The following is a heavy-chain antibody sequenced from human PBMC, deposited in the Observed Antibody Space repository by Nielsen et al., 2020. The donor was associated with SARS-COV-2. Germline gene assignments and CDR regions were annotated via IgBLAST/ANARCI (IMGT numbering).Heavy chain of an antibody. CDR2: IRSKAYGGTT. CDR1: GFTFSNAW. V-gene: IGHV3-49*04. Sequence: GGSLRLSCAASGFTFSNAWMSWVRQAPGKGLEWVGFIRSKAYGGTTEYAASVKGRFTISRDDSKSIAYLQMNSLKTEDTAVYYCTRSAGGYSYGFTLNYYYGMDVWGQGTTVTVSS. J-gene: IGHJ6*02. D-gene: IGHD5-18*01. CDR3: TRSAGGYSYGFTLNYYYGMDV.